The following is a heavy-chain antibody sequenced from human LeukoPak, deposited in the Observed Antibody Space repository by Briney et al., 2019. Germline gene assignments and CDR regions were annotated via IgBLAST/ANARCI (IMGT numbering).Heavy chain of an antibody. Sequence: GESLKISCKASGYFFTTYWIAWVRQMPGKGLEWMGIIYPGDSDTKYSPSFQGQVTISADKSINTAYLQWSSLKASDTAIYYCARQSSRSFDPWGQGTLVTVSS. CDR3: ARQSSRSFDP. J-gene: IGHJ5*02. D-gene: IGHD6-19*01. V-gene: IGHV5-51*01. CDR1: GYFFTTYW. CDR2: IYPGDSDT.